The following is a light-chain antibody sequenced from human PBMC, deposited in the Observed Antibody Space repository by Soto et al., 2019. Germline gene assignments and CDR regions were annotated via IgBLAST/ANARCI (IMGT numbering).Light chain of an antibody. CDR1: QSVNTF. Sequence: EKVLTQSPATLSLSPGERATLSCRASQSVNTFLAWYQHKPGQAPRLLIYGASTRATGIPARFSGSGSGTEFTLPISSLQSEDFAVYYCQQYINWPSWTFGQGTKVEV. CDR2: GAS. CDR3: QQYINWPSWT. V-gene: IGKV3-15*01. J-gene: IGKJ1*01.